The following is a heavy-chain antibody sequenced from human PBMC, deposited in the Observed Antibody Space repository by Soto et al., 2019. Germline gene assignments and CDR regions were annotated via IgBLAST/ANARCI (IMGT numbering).Heavy chain of an antibody. CDR3: ARDLKEDGRSYWYFDL. V-gene: IGHV1-46*01. Sequence: ASVEVSCKASGYTFTSYYIHWVRQAPGQGLEWMGIINPSGGSTSYAQKFQGRVTMTRDTSTSTVYMELSSLRSEDTAVYYCARDLKEDGRSYWYFDLWGRGTLVTVSS. CDR1: GYTFTSYY. D-gene: IGHD2-15*01. J-gene: IGHJ2*01. CDR2: INPSGGST.